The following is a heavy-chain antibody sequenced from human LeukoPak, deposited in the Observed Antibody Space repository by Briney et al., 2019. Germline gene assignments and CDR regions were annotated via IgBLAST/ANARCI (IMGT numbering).Heavy chain of an antibody. D-gene: IGHD2-2*02. Sequence: SETLSLTCAVYGGSFSGYYWSWIRQPPGKGLEWIGEINHSGSTNYNPSLKSRVTISVDTSKNQFPLKLSSVTAADTAVYYCARGALDIVVVPAAINFDYWGQGTLVTVSS. CDR1: GGSFSGYY. V-gene: IGHV4-34*01. J-gene: IGHJ4*02. CDR2: INHSGST. CDR3: ARGALDIVVVPAAINFDY.